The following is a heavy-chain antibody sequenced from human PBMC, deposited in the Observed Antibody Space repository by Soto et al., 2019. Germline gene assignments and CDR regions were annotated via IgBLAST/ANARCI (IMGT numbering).Heavy chain of an antibody. CDR3: AKGGSDPVCGRGRCYFES. CDR1: GFTFNDHA. Sequence: EVQLMESGGDLVQPGRSLRLSCAASGFTFNDHAMHWVRPVPGRGLEWVASIRWNGKITGYGDSVKGRFAISRDNTKNSQYLHMSSLGPEVTASAFCAKGGSDPVCGRGRCYFESWGQGTLVTVPS. J-gene: IGHJ4*02. CDR2: IRWNGKIT. V-gene: IGHV3-9*01. D-gene: IGHD2-15*01.